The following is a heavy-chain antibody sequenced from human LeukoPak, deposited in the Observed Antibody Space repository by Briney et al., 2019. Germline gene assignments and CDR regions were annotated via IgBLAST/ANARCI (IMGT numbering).Heavy chain of an antibody. CDR3: ALLAVASGFDY. J-gene: IGHJ4*02. CDR2: IGSSGTTI. CDR1: GFTFSSYE. Sequence: GGSLRLSCAASGFTFSSYEMNWVRQAPGKGLEWVSNIGSSGTTIYYADSVKGRFSISRDNAKSSLYLQMNSLRVEDTAVYYCALLAVASGFDYWGQGALVTVSS. V-gene: IGHV3-48*03. D-gene: IGHD6-19*01.